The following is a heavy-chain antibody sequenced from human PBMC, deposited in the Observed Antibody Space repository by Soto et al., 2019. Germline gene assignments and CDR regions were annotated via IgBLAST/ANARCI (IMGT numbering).Heavy chain of an antibody. J-gene: IGHJ3*02. CDR1: GGTFSSYT. D-gene: IGHD3-3*01. CDR2: IIPILGIA. Sequence: ASVKVSCKASGGTFSSYTISWVRQAPGQGLEWMGRIIPILGIANYAQKFQGRVTITADKSTSTAYMELSSLRSEDTAVYYCARAIFGVVIWGPGAFDIWGQGTMVTVSS. CDR3: ARAIFGVVIWGPGAFDI. V-gene: IGHV1-69*02.